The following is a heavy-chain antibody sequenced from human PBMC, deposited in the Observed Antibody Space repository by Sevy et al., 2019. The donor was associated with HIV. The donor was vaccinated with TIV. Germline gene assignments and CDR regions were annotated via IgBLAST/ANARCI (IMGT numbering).Heavy chain of an antibody. J-gene: IGHJ4*02. CDR2: ISQDGGEI. D-gene: IGHD3-16*01. CDR1: GFTFDTYW. CDR3: ARRFFDV. Sequence: GGSLRLSCAASGFTFDTYWMQWVRPAPGKGLEWVANISQDGGEIYYSDSVKGRFTISRDNAKESLFLQMTNLKVEDSGIYYCARRFFDVWGQGVLVTVSS. V-gene: IGHV3-7*01.